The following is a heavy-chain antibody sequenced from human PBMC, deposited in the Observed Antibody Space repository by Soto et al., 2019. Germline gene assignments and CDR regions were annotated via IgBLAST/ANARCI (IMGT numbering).Heavy chain of an antibody. D-gene: IGHD1-26*01. CDR2: ITPIFGTA. Sequence: GGSVKVSCKASGGPFSSYAISWVRTAPGQGLEWMGGITPIFGTANYAQKFQGRVTITADESTSTAYMELSSLRSEDTAVYYCARTTTKGYYYGMDVWGQGTTVTVSS. J-gene: IGHJ6*02. V-gene: IGHV1-69*01. CDR1: GGPFSSYA. CDR3: ARTTTKGYYYGMDV.